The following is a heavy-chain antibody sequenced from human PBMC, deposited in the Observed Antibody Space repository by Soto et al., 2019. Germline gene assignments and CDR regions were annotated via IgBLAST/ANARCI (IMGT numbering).Heavy chain of an antibody. D-gene: IGHD2-15*01. CDR3: ARDLSVVVVAATLATDAFDI. J-gene: IGHJ3*02. CDR2: IWYDGSNK. CDR1: GFTFSSYG. Sequence: QVQLVESGGGVVQPGRSLRLSCAASGFTFSSYGMHWVRQAPGKGLEWVAVIWYDGSNKYYADSVKGRFTISRDNSKNTLYLQMNSLRAEDTAVYYCARDLSVVVVAATLATDAFDIWGQGTMVTVSS. V-gene: IGHV3-33*01.